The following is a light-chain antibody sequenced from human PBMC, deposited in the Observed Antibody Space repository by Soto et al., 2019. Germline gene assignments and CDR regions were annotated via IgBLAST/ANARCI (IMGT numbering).Light chain of an antibody. CDR1: SSNIGSNY. Sequence: QSVLTQPPSASGTPGQRVTISCSGSSSNIGSNYVYWYQQLPGTAPKLLIYRNNQRPSGVPDRFSGSKSGTSASLAISGLRSEDEADYYCAAWDDSLSPVFGGGTKLTVL. CDR2: RNN. CDR3: AAWDDSLSPV. V-gene: IGLV1-47*01. J-gene: IGLJ2*01.